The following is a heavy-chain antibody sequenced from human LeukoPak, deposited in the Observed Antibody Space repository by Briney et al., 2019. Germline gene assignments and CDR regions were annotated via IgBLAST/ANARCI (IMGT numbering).Heavy chain of an antibody. Sequence: LETLSLTCTVSGGSISSYYWSWIRQPPGKGLEWIGYIYYSGSTNYNPSLKSRVTISVDTSKNQFSLKLSSVTAADTAVYYCARDKGLDAFDIWGQGTMVTVSS. CDR1: GGSISSYY. J-gene: IGHJ3*02. V-gene: IGHV4-59*01. CDR3: ARDKGLDAFDI. CDR2: IYYSGST.